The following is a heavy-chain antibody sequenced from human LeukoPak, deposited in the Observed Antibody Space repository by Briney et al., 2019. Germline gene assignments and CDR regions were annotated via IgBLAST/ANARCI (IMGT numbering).Heavy chain of an antibody. J-gene: IGHJ3*02. CDR3: GRDLPKTGCVGAVDI. Sequence: GASVKVSCKASGYTFTDYYILWVRQAPGQGPEWMGWINPNTGGTNYAQNFKGRVTMTRDTSISIAYMELSSLTSDDTAVYYCGRDLPKTGCVGAVDIWGQGTMVTVS. D-gene: IGHD2-15*01. CDR1: GYTFTDYY. CDR2: INPNTGGT. V-gene: IGHV1-2*02.